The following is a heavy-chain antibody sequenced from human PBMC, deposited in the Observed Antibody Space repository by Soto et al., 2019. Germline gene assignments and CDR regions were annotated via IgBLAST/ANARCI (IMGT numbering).Heavy chain of an antibody. CDR2: IWYDGSNK. CDR1: GFTFSSYG. CDR3: ARDGRVARTIFGVGTFDY. V-gene: IGHV3-33*01. Sequence: GGSLRLSCAASGFTFSSYGMHWVRQAPGKGLEWVAVIWYDGSNKYYADYVKGRFTISRDNSKNTLYLQMNSLRAEDTAVYYCARDGRVARTIFGVGTFDYWGQGTLVTVSS. J-gene: IGHJ4*02. D-gene: IGHD3-3*01.